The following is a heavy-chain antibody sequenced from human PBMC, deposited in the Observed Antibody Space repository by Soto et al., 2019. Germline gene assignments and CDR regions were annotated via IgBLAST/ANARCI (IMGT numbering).Heavy chain of an antibody. CDR2: ISAYNGNT. D-gene: IGHD2-21*02. Sequence: ASVKVPCKASGYTFTSYGISWVRQAPGQGLEWMGWISAYNGNTNYAQKLQGRVTMTTDTSTSTAYMELRGLRSDDTAVYYCARDFLAYCGGDCYTYYYYGMDVWGQGTTVTVSS. J-gene: IGHJ6*02. CDR3: ARDFLAYCGGDCYTYYYYGMDV. CDR1: GYTFTSYG. V-gene: IGHV1-18*01.